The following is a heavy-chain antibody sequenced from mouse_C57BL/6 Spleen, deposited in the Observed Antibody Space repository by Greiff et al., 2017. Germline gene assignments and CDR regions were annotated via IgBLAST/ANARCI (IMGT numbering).Heavy chain of an antibody. CDR3: ARGGLLNFDY. J-gene: IGHJ2*01. Sequence: EVQLVESEGGLVQPGSSMKLSCTASGFTFSDYYMAWVRQVPEKGLEWVANINYDGSSTYYLDSLKSRFIISRDNAKNILYLQMSSLKSEDTATYYCARGGLLNFDYWGQGTTLTVSS. CDR1: GFTFSDYY. CDR2: INYDGSST. D-gene: IGHD2-3*01. V-gene: IGHV5-16*01.